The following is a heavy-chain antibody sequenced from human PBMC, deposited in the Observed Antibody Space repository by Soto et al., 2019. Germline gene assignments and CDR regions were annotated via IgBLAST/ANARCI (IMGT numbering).Heavy chain of an antibody. CDR1: GFTFSIYA. CDR3: VKGEYYYDSSGYYPFDY. V-gene: IGHV3-64D*06. J-gene: IGHJ4*02. Sequence: GGPLRLSCSDYGFTFSIYAMHWVLQAPGKGLEYVSSISTNGGSTDYADPVKGRFTISRDNFKNTVYLQMSSLRVEYTAVYYCVKGEYYYDSSGYYPFDYWGQGT. CDR2: ISTNGGST. D-gene: IGHD3-22*01.